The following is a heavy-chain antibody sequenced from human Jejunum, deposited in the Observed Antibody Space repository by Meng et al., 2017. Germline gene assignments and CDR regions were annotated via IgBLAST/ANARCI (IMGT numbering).Heavy chain of an antibody. CDR2: IYWDDDK. J-gene: IGHJ4*01. CDR1: GFSLSTSEVG. V-gene: IGHV2-5*06. D-gene: IGHD6-19*01. CDR3: AHGGLSSGWYYPEH. Sequence: QITLKESGPTLVKPTQTLTLTCTFSGFSLSTSEVGGGWIRPPPVKALGWLALIYWDDDKRSRSSLTRRLTITTYTSKHQVVLTMTNMDPVDTATYYCAHGGLSSGWYYPEHGGQRKLVTVSS.